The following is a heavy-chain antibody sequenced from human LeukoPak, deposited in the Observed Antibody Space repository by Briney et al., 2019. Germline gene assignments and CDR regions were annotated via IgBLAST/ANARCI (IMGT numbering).Heavy chain of an antibody. CDR1: GFTVSSNY. D-gene: IGHD1-26*01. CDR3: ARGHRVGPTN. CDR2: IYSGGST. Sequence: PGGSLRLSCAASGFTVSSNYMSWVRQPPGKGLEWVSVIYSGGSTYYADSVKSRFTISRNNSKNTLDLQMNSLRAEDTAVYYCARGHRVGPTNWGQGTLVTVSS. V-gene: IGHV3-53*01. J-gene: IGHJ4*02.